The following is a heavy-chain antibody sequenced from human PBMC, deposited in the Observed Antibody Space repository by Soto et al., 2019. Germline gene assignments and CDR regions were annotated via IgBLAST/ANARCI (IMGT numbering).Heavy chain of an antibody. CDR2: IWFDGSKT. CDR1: GFTFSSYG. D-gene: IGHD4-4*01. Sequence: QVQMVESGGGVVQPGRSLRLSCVTSGFTFSSYGFHWVRQAPGKGLEWVAVIWFDGSKTYYADFLKGRFTISRDDSKNPLYLQMNSLRAEDTAVYYCARDLGTTNYYFDYWGLGTLVIVSS. CDR3: ARDLGTTNYYFDY. J-gene: IGHJ4*02. V-gene: IGHV3-33*01.